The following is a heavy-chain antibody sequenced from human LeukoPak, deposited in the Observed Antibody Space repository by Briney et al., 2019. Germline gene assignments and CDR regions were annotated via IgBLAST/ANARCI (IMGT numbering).Heavy chain of an antibody. CDR3: ARDPHAAAGHFDY. J-gene: IGHJ4*02. Sequence: PSETLSLTCTVSDVAISNYYWSWIRQPPGQGLEGIGDIHYRGSPKYTPSLKSRVTISVDTSKNQFSLRLTSVTAADTAVYYCARDPHAAAGHFDYWGQGTLVTVSS. CDR2: IHYRGSP. CDR1: DVAISNYY. V-gene: IGHV4-59*01. D-gene: IGHD6-13*01.